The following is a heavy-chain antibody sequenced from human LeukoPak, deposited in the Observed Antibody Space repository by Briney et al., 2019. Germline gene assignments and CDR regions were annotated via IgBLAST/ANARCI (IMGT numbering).Heavy chain of an antibody. CDR2: INPSAGTT. J-gene: IGHJ6*02. D-gene: IGHD6-19*01. V-gene: IGHV1-46*01. CDR1: GYTFTAYT. Sequence: ASMKVSCKASGYTFTAYTMHWVRQAPGQGLEWMGIINPSAGTTTYAQKFQGRVTMTRDTSTSTVYMYLSSLTSEDTAVYYCARGKSSVGPSWLCTVDWGQGTTVTISS. CDR3: ARGKSSVGPSWLCTVD.